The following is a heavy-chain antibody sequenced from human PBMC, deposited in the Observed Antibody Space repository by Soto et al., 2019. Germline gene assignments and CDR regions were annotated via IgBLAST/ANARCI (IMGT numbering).Heavy chain of an antibody. CDR3: ARVWGPSTSMVRSHDAFDI. V-gene: IGHV3-30-3*01. J-gene: IGHJ3*02. CDR1: GFTFSSYA. Sequence: QVQLVESGGGVVQPGRSLRLSCAASGFTFSSYAMHWVRQAPGKGLEWVAVISYDGSNKYYADSVEGRFTISRDNSKNTLYVQMNSLRAEDTAVYYCARVWGPSTSMVRSHDAFDIWGQGPMVTVSS. CDR2: ISYDGSNK. D-gene: IGHD3-10*01.